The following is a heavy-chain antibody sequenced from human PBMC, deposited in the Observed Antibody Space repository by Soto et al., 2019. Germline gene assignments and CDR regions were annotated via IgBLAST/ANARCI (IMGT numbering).Heavy chain of an antibody. CDR1: GFTFSSYA. Sequence: QVQLVESGGGVVQPGRSLRLSCAASGFTFSSYAMHWVRQAPGKGLEWVAVLSYDGSNKYYADSVKGRFTISRENYKNTLYLQMNSLRAEDTAVYYCARAPGEGAFDIWGQGTMVTVSS. CDR3: ARAPGEGAFDI. D-gene: IGHD3-16*01. V-gene: IGHV3-30-3*01. CDR2: LSYDGSNK. J-gene: IGHJ3*02.